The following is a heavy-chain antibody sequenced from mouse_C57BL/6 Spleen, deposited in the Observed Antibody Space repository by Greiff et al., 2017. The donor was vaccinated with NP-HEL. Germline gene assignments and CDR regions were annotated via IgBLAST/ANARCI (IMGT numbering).Heavy chain of an antibody. D-gene: IGHD2-3*01. CDR3: ARGLLAWFAY. J-gene: IGHJ3*01. CDR2: ISSGSSTI. CDR1: GFTFSDYG. V-gene: IGHV5-17*01. Sequence: EVQLVESGGGLVKPGGSLKLSCAASGFTFSDYGMHWVRQAPEKGLEWVAYISSGSSTIYYADTVKGRFTISRDNAKNTLFLQMTSLRYEDTAMYYCARGLLAWFAYWGQGTLVTVSA.